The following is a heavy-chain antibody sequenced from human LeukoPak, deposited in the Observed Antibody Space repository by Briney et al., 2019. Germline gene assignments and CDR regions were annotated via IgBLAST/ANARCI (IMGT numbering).Heavy chain of an antibody. CDR3: ARWEVRLNAFEM. V-gene: IGHV4-30-2*01. CDR1: AGSIDNGGYY. J-gene: IGHJ3*02. CDR2: IYASGSA. Sequence: PSQTLSLTCTVSAGSIDNGGYYWTWIRQPPGRGLEYIGYIYASGSAYYNPSLKSRVTTSVDTSKNQFSLSLSSVTAADTAVYYCARWEVRLNAFEMWGQGTMVTVSS. D-gene: IGHD3-10*01.